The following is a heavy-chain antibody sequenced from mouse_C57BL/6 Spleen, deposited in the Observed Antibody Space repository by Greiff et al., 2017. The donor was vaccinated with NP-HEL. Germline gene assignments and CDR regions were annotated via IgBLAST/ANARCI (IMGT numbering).Heavy chain of an antibody. CDR1: GYTFTSYW. D-gene: IGHD1-1*01. Sequence: QVQLKQPGAELVRPGTSVKLSCKASGYTFTSYWMHWVKQRPGQGLEWIGVIDPSDSYTNYNQKFKGKSTLTVDKSSSTAYMQLSSLTSEDSAVYYCARGYYGSSDYAMDYWGQGTSVTVSS. V-gene: IGHV1-59*01. J-gene: IGHJ4*01. CDR2: IDPSDSYT. CDR3: ARGYYGSSDYAMDY.